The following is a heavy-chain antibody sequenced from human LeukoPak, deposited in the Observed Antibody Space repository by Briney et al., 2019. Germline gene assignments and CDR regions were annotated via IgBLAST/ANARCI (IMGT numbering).Heavy chain of an antibody. V-gene: IGHV4-59*01. Sequence: SETLSLTCTVSGVSISSYYWSWIRQPPGEALEWMGYIYYSGSTNYNPSLKSRVTISVDTSKNHFSLKLSSVTAADTAVYYCAREENTHAFDIWGQGTMVTVSS. CDR2: IYYSGST. CDR1: GVSISSYY. CDR3: AREENTHAFDI. J-gene: IGHJ3*02.